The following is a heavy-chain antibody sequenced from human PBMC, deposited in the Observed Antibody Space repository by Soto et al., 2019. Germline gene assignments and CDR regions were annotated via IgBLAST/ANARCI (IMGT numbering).Heavy chain of an antibody. CDR1: GGSISSYY. Sequence: PSETLSLTCTVSGGSISSYYWSWIRQPPGKGLEWIGYIYYSGSTNYNPSLKSRVTISADTSKNQFSLKLSSVTAAETAVYYCARRYGGNFDFWGQGTLVTVSS. CDR2: IYYSGST. D-gene: IGHD1-26*01. CDR3: ARRYGGNFDF. J-gene: IGHJ4*02. V-gene: IGHV4-59*01.